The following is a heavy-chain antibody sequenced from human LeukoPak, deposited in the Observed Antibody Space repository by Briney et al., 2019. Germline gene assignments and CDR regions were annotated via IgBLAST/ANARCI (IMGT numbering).Heavy chain of an antibody. CDR3: ATFLEYGSSSGGLDY. D-gene: IGHD6-6*01. CDR1: GFTLDDYA. J-gene: IGHJ4*02. Sequence: GGSLRLSCAASGFTLDDYAMHWVRQAPGKGLEWVSGISWNSGSIGYADSVKGRFTISRDNAKNSLYLQMNSLRAEDTALYYCATFLEYGSSSGGLDYWGQGTLVTVSS. V-gene: IGHV3-9*01. CDR2: ISWNSGSI.